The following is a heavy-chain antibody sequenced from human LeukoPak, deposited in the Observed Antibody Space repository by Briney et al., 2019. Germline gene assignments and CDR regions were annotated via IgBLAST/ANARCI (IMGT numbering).Heavy chain of an antibody. J-gene: IGHJ3*02. CDR2: ISAYNGNT. Sequence: GASVKVSCKASGYTFTSYGISWVRQAPGQGLEWMGWISAYNGNTNYAQKLQGRVTMTTDTSTSTAYMELRSLRPDDTAVYYCARDLTRFLEWLIPTPSAFDIWGQGTMVTVSS. D-gene: IGHD3-3*01. CDR3: ARDLTRFLEWLIPTPSAFDI. V-gene: IGHV1-18*01. CDR1: GYTFTSYG.